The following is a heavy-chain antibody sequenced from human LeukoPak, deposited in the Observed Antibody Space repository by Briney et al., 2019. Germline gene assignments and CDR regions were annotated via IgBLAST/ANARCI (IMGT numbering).Heavy chain of an antibody. J-gene: IGHJ3*01. D-gene: IGHD6-19*01. CDR1: GFTFSSYG. CDR2: ISYDGSNK. V-gene: IGHV3-30*03. CDR3: VRVQLLADDIFDL. Sequence: GGSLRLSCAASGFTFSSYGMHWVRQAPGKGLEWVAVISYDGSNKYYADSVKGRFTISRDNAKNTLYLQMNSLRAEDTAVYFCVRVQLLADDIFDLWGQGTMVTVSS.